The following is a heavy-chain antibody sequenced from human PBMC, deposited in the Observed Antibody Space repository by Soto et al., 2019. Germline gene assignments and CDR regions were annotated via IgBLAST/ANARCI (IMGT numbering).Heavy chain of an antibody. CDR1: GGPISSYY. J-gene: IGHJ4*02. Sequence: SETLSLTCTVSGGPISSYYWSWIRQPPGKGLEWIGYIYYSGSTNYNPSLKSRVTISVDTSKNQFSLKLSSVTAADTAVYYCARGSRLQLRFDYWGQGTLVTVSS. CDR2: IYYSGST. CDR3: ARGSRLQLRFDY. V-gene: IGHV4-59*01. D-gene: IGHD1-1*01.